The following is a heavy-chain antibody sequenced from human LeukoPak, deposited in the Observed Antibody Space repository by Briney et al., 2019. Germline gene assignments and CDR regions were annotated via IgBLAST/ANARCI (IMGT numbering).Heavy chain of an antibody. D-gene: IGHD6-13*01. J-gene: IGHJ4*02. CDR2: IYYSGST. CDR1: GGSISSYY. CDR3: TRSFPGIVGAADF. V-gene: IGHV4-59*01. Sequence: SETLSLTCTVSGGSISSYYWSWIRQPPGKGLEWIGYIYYSGSTNYNPSLKSRVTISVDTSKNQFSLKVTSMTAADTGVYYCTRSFPGIVGAADFWGQGTLVTVSS.